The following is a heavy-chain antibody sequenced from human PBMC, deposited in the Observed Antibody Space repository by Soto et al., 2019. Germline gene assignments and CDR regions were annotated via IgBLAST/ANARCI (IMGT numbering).Heavy chain of an antibody. V-gene: IGHV2-5*02. CDR1: GFSLSTSGVG. CDR3: AQNIVGGTFDY. Sequence: QITLKESGPTLVKPTQTLTLTCTFSGFSLSTSGVGVGWIRQPPGKALEWLALIYWDDDKRYSPSLKSRLTXTXXTSKNQVVLTMTNMDPVDTATYYCAQNIVGGTFDYWGQGTLVTVSS. J-gene: IGHJ4*02. CDR2: IYWDDDK. D-gene: IGHD1-26*01.